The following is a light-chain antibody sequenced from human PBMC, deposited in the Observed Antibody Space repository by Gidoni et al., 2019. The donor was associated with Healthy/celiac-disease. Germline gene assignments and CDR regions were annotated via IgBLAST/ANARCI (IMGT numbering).Light chain of an antibody. CDR3: QQYGSSPPYT. J-gene: IGKJ2*01. Sequence: DIVLTQSPGTLSFSPGERATRSCRASQSVSSSYLAWYQQKPGQYPRLLIYGASSRATGIPDRFSGSGSGTDFTLTISRLEPEDFAVYYCQQYGSSPPYTFXQXTKLEIK. CDR1: QSVSSSY. CDR2: GAS. V-gene: IGKV3-20*01.